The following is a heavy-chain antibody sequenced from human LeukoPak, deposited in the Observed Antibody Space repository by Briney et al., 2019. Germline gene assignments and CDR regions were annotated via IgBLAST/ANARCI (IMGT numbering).Heavy chain of an antibody. CDR3: ARASGSYYYYYYMDV. CDR2: ISSNGGST. J-gene: IGHJ6*03. Sequence: PGGSLRPSCAASGFTFSSYAMHWVRQAPGKGLEYVSAISSNGGSTYYANSVKGRFTISRDNSKNTLYLQMGSLRAEDMAVYYCARASGSYYYYYYMDVWGKGTTVTVSS. CDR1: GFTFSSYA. V-gene: IGHV3-64*01. D-gene: IGHD3-10*01.